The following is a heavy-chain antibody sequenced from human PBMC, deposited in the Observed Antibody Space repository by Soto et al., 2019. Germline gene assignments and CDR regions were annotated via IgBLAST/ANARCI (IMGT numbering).Heavy chain of an antibody. D-gene: IGHD3-10*01. J-gene: IGHJ4*02. V-gene: IGHV3-13*04. Sequence: GGSLRLSCAASGFTVSSNYMHWVRQATGKGLEWVSAIGTAGDTYYPGSVKGRFTISRENAKNSLYLQMNSLRAGDTAVYYCARAGRVIRWGQGTLVTVSS. CDR1: GFTVSSNY. CDR2: IGTAGDT. CDR3: ARAGRVIR.